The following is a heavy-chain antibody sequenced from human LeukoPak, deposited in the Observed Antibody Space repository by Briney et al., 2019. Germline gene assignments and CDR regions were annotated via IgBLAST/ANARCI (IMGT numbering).Heavy chain of an antibody. V-gene: IGHV1-2*02. CDR1: GYTFTGYY. D-gene: IGHD3-10*01. CDR3: AKDCCRLSFGDCDY. CDR2: INPNSGGT. J-gene: IGHJ4*02. Sequence: ASVKVSCKASGYTFTGYYMHWVRQAPGQGLEWMGWINPNSGGTNYAQKFQGRVTMTRDTSISTAYMELSSLRSEDTAVYYCAKDCCRLSFGDCDYWGQGTLVTVSS.